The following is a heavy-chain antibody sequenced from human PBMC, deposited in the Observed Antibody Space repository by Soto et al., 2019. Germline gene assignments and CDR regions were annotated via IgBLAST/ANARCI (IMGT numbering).Heavy chain of an antibody. J-gene: IGHJ6*02. Sequence: SVKVSCKASEFTFTRSTVQWVRQARGQRLEWIGWIVVGSGNTNYARKFQERVTITRDMSTSTAYMELSSLRSEDTAVYYCAAADEGWKLALDVWGQGTTVTVSS. V-gene: IGHV1-58*01. CDR1: EFTFTRST. CDR3: AAADEGWKLALDV. CDR2: IVVGSGNT. D-gene: IGHD3-3*02.